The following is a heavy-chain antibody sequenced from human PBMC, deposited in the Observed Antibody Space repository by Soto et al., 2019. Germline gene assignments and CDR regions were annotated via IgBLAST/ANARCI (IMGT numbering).Heavy chain of an antibody. CDR3: ARVLYYGSGSYSPYGMDV. V-gene: IGHV1-69*01. CDR2: VSPPFRTS. Sequence: QVQLVQSGAEVKKPGSSVKVSCKTSGVSFNNNGIGWVRQAPGHGLEWMGGVSPPFRTSNYARKFQGRISITADASTGTVNMELSSLTSEDTDRYYCARVLYYGSGSYSPYGMDVWGQGTTVPVSS. CDR1: GVSFNNNG. D-gene: IGHD3-10*01. J-gene: IGHJ6*02.